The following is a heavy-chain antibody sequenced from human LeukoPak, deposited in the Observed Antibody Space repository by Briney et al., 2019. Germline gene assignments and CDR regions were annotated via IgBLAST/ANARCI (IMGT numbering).Heavy chain of an antibody. J-gene: IGHJ5*02. Sequence: ASVTVSCKASVYTFTSYDINWVRQATGQGLEWMGWMNPNSGNTGYAQKFQGRVTMTRNTSISTAYMELSSLRSEDTAVYYCARGGIKYSGYDPWGQGTLVTVSS. D-gene: IGHD5-12*01. CDR3: ARGGIKYSGYDP. V-gene: IGHV1-8*01. CDR1: VYTFTSYD. CDR2: MNPNSGNT.